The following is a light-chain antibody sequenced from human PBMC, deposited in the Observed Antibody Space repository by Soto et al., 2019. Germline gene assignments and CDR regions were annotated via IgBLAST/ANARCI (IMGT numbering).Light chain of an antibody. CDR1: QDNSNY. Sequence: DLQMTQSPSSLSATMGDSVTIXXRASQDNSNYLAWYQQKPGEIPKLXIYAASTLQSGVPSRFSGSGSGTDFTLTISSLQPEDVATYYCQKYNSAPLTFGQGTRLEI. J-gene: IGKJ5*01. CDR2: AAS. CDR3: QKYNSAPLT. V-gene: IGKV1-27*01.